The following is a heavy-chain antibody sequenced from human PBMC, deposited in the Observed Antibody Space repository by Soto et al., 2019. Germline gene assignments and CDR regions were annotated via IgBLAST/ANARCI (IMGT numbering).Heavy chain of an antibody. J-gene: IGHJ6*02. V-gene: IGHV3-30-3*01. Sequence: QVQLVESGGGVVQPGRSLRLSCVASGFTFRNYAMHWVRQAAGKGLEWVAVISHDTNNKYYADSVQGRFTISRDNSKNTLHLEMNSLRAEDTSVYYCARRKLSRDWNNARGAMDVWGQGTTVTVS. D-gene: IGHD1-1*01. CDR3: ARRKLSRDWNNARGAMDV. CDR2: ISHDTNNK. CDR1: GFTFRNYA.